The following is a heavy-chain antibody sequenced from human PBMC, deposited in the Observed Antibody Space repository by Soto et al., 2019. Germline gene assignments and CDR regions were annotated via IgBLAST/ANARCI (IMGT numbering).Heavy chain of an antibody. D-gene: IGHD3-22*01. CDR1: GYTFTSYA. Sequence: ASVKVSCKASGYTFTSYAMHWARQAPGQRLEWMGWINAGNGNTKYSQKFQGRVTITRDTSASTAYMELSSLRSEDTAVYYCARIRSLVSSGYYAYWGQGTLVTVSS. V-gene: IGHV1-3*01. CDR2: INAGNGNT. CDR3: ARIRSLVSSGYYAY. J-gene: IGHJ4*02.